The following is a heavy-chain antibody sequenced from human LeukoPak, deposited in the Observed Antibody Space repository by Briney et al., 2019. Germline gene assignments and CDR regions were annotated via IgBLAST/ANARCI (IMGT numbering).Heavy chain of an antibody. D-gene: IGHD4-17*01. Sequence: ASVKVSCKASGGTFSSYAISWVRQAPGQGLEWMGRIIPIFGTANYAQKFQGRVTITTDESTSTAYMELSSLRSEDTAVYYCARSASHGDQPPPHYYYYYMDVWGKGTTVTVSS. CDR1: GGTFSSYA. CDR2: IIPIFGTA. V-gene: IGHV1-69*05. J-gene: IGHJ6*03. CDR3: ARSASHGDQPPPHYYYYYMDV.